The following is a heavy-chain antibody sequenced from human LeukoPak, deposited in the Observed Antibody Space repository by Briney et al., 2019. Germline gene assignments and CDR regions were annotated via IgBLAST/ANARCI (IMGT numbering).Heavy chain of an antibody. V-gene: IGHV7-4-1*02. CDR1: GYPFTKYA. D-gene: IGHD4-17*01. CDR3: ATIPFGDYIEVKNS. J-gene: IGHJ4*02. Sequence: GASVEVSCKASGYPFTKYAMNWVRQAPGQGLEWMGWINTNTGTPAYAQAFTGRFVFSLDTSVSTAYLQISSLKAEDTAVYYCATIPFGDYIEVKNSWGQGTLVTVSS. CDR2: INTNTGTP.